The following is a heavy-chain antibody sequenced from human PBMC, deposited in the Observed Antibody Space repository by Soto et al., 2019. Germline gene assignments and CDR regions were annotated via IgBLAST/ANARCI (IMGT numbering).Heavy chain of an antibody. CDR1: GFTFSSYA. Sequence: PGVSLRLSCAASGFTFSSYAMSWVRQAPGKGLEWVSGISGSGGSTYYADSVKGRFTISRDNSKNTLYLQMNSLRAEDTAVYYCAKDRGGCSSTSCPPRLFDYWGQGTLVTVSS. D-gene: IGHD2-2*01. J-gene: IGHJ4*02. V-gene: IGHV3-23*01. CDR2: ISGSGGST. CDR3: AKDRGGCSSTSCPPRLFDY.